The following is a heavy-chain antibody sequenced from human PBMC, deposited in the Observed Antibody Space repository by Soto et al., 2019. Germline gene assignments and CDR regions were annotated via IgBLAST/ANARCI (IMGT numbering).Heavy chain of an antibody. D-gene: IGHD5-12*01. CDR1: GFTFSSYA. J-gene: IGHJ4*02. CDR3: ARVPGYSGYDWNLGD. V-gene: IGHV3-30-3*01. Sequence: QVQLVESGGGVVQPGRSLRLSCAASGFTFSSYAMHWVRQAPGKGLEWVAVISYDGSNKYYADSVKGRFTISRDNSKNTQYLQMNSMRDEDTAVYYCARVPGYSGYDWNLGDWGQGTLVTVYS. CDR2: ISYDGSNK.